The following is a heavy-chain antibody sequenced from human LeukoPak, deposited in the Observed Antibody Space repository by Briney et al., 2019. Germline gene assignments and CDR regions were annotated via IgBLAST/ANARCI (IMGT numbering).Heavy chain of an antibody. CDR3: ARGRDRLAGRAWFY. J-gene: IGHJ4*02. CDR2: INHSGST. V-gene: IGHV4-34*01. CDR1: GGCFSGYY. D-gene: IGHD3-10*01. Sequence: SETLSVTCAVYGGCFSGYYWSWIRQPPGKGLEWIGEINHSGSTNYNPSLKSRVTISVDTSKNQFSLKLSSVTAADTAVYYCARGRDRLAGRAWFYWGRGTLVTVSS.